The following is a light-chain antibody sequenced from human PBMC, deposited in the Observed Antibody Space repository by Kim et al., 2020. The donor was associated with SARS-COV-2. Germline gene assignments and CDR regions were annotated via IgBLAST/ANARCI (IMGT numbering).Light chain of an antibody. CDR3: HQYNDWPPGDT. V-gene: IGKV3-15*01. CDR1: QSVSNN. Sequence: SPGERATLSRRASQSVSNNLAWYQHKPGQPPRLLIYGASTRATGVPARFSGSGSGTDFTLTVSSLQSEDFAVYYCHQYNDWPPGDTFGQGTKLEI. CDR2: GAS. J-gene: IGKJ2*01.